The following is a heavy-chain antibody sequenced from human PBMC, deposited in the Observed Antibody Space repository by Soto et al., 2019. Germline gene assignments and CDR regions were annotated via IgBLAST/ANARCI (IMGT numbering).Heavy chain of an antibody. J-gene: IGHJ4*02. D-gene: IGHD6-19*01. Sequence: GGSLRLSCAASGFTFSSYWMSWVRQAPGKGLEWVANIKQDGSEKYCVDSVKGRFTISRDNAKNSLYLQMNSLRAEDTAVYYCVRVPYSSGWYTAYDFDYWGQGTLVTVSS. CDR3: VRVPYSSGWYTAYDFDY. CDR1: GFTFSSYW. V-gene: IGHV3-7*01. CDR2: IKQDGSEK.